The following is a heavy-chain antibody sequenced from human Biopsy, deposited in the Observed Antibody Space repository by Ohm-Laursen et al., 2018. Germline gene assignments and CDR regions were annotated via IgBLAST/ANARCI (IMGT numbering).Heavy chain of an antibody. V-gene: IGHV4-59*02. CDR2: IYYSVIT. D-gene: IGHD4-11*01. J-gene: IGHJ6*02. Sequence: SETLSLTCTVSGDSVTKYYRSWIRQPPGKGLEWIGHIYYSVITNHNPSLQSRVSISVDTSRNQVSLTLSSVTAADTAVYYCARDSGILNYGNFKYYHYYGMDVWGQGTKVTVSS. CDR1: GDSVTKYY. CDR3: ARDSGILNYGNFKYYHYYGMDV.